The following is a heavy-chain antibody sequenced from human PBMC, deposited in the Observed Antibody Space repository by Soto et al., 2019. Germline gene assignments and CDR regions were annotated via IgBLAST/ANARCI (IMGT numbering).Heavy chain of an antibody. CDR1: GFTFSSYA. V-gene: IGHV3-30-3*01. J-gene: IGHJ4*02. CDR2: ISYDGSNK. D-gene: IGHD6-6*01. Sequence: QVQLVESGGGVVQPGRSLRLSCAASGFTFSSYAMHWVRQAPGKGLEWVAVISYDGSNKYYADSEKGRFTISRDNSKNTLYLQMNSLRAEDTAVYYCARDGRGYIAARGVVDYWGQGTLVTVSS. CDR3: ARDGRGYIAARGVVDY.